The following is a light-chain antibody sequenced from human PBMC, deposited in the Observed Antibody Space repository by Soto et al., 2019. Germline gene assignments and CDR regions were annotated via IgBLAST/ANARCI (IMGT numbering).Light chain of an antibody. CDR1: QSVSSN. CDR2: GAS. Sequence: EIVMTQSPATLSVSPGERATLACRASQSVSSNLAWYQQKPGQAPRLLIYGASARATGIPARLSGSGSGTDFTLLISSVPSEDFAVYSCQQYNNWPPWTFGQGTKVDIK. J-gene: IGKJ1*01. CDR3: QQYNNWPPWT. V-gene: IGKV3-15*01.